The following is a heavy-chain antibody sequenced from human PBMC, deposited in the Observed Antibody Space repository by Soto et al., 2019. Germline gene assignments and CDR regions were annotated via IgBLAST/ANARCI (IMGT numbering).Heavy chain of an antibody. Sequence: QVQLVQSGAEVKKPGASVKVSCKASGYTFTSYDINWVRQATGQGLEWMGWMNPNSGNTGYAQKFQGRGTMTSNTSISTAYIQLSGLRSQDTAVYYCPREHSSSCRFDYWGQGTLVTVSS. CDR2: MNPNSGNT. J-gene: IGHJ4*02. D-gene: IGHD6-13*01. CDR3: PREHSSSCRFDY. CDR1: GYTFTSYD. V-gene: IGHV1-8*01.